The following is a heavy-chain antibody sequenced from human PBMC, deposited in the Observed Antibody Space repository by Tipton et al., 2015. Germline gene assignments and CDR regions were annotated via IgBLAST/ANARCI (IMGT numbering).Heavy chain of an antibody. V-gene: IGHV3-21*01. CDR3: ARGELRYFDWLLGYYFDY. CDR1: GFTFSSYS. J-gene: IGHJ4*02. D-gene: IGHD3-9*01. Sequence: GSLRLSCAASGFTFSSYSMNWVRQAPGKGLEWVSSISSSSTYKYYADSVKGRFTISRDNAKNSLYLQMNSLRAEDTAVYYCARGELRYFDWLLGYYFDYWGQGTLVTVSS. CDR2: ISSSSTYK.